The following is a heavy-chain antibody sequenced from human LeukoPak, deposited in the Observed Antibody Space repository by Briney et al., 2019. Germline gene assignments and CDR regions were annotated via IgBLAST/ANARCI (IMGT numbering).Heavy chain of an antibody. Sequence: GGSLRLSCAASGFTFSSYAMSWVRQAPGKGLEWVSAISGSGGSTYYADSVKGRFTISRDNSKNTLYLQMNSLRAEDTAVYYCAKQWCGSGSYSPYDYWGQGTLVTVSS. CDR2: ISGSGGST. D-gene: IGHD3-10*01. CDR3: AKQWCGSGSYSPYDY. CDR1: GFTFSSYA. V-gene: IGHV3-23*01. J-gene: IGHJ4*02.